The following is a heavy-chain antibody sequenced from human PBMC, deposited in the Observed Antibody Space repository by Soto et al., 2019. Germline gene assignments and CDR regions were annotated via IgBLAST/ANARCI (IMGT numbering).Heavy chain of an antibody. Sequence: QVQLQESGPGLVKPSQTLSLTCTVSGGSISTVDYWWSWIRQSPDMGLEWIGHIYDGGRTYNNPSLESRVTMSVDTSKSLLSLTLSSVSAEDTAVYYCARGPSGDKVDSWGQGTLVTVSS. J-gene: IGHJ4*02. CDR2: IYDGGRT. CDR1: GGSISTVDYW. CDR3: ARGPSGDKVDS. V-gene: IGHV4-30-4*01. D-gene: IGHD7-27*01.